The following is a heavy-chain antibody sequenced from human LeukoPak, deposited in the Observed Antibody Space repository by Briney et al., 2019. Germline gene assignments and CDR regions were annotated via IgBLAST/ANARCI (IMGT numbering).Heavy chain of an antibody. CDR1: GGTFSSYA. D-gene: IGHD3-22*01. Sequence: GASVKVSCKASGGTFSSYAISWVRQAPGQGLEWMGRIIPILGIANYAQKFQGRVTITADKSTSTAYMELSSLRSEDTAVYYCASNYDSSGPDDGYWGQGTLVTVSS. CDR2: IIPILGIA. CDR3: ASNYDSSGPDDGY. V-gene: IGHV1-69*04. J-gene: IGHJ4*02.